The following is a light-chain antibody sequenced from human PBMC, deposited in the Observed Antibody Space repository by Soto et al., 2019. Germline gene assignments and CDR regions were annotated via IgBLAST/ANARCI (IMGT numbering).Light chain of an antibody. V-gene: IGKV3-15*01. CDR3: QQYNNWPLST. J-gene: IGKJ3*01. CDR1: QSVSSN. CDR2: CES. Sequence: EIVMTQSPATLSVSPGERATLSCRASQSVSSNLAWYQQKPGQAPRLLIYCESTRATGIPARYSGSGSGTEFTLTLSSLRPEDYAVYYYQQYNNWPLSTFGHGTKLDIK.